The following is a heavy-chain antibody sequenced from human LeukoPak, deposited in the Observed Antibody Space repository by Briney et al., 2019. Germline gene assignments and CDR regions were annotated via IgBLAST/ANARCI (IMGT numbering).Heavy chain of an antibody. D-gene: IGHD6-6*01. V-gene: IGHV3-21*01. CDR2: ISSGSTYM. CDR3: GRVGGRSKAAKGDAFDI. Sequence: GGSLRLSCAASGFTFSSYSMNWVRQAPGKGLEWVSSISSGSTYMYYADSVKGRFTISRDNAKNSMYLQMNSLRVEDTAVYYCGRVGGRSKAAKGDAFDIWGQGTMVTVSS. J-gene: IGHJ3*02. CDR1: GFTFSSYS.